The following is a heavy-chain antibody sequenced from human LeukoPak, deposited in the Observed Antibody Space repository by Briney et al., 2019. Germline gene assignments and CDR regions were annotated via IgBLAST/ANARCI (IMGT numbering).Heavy chain of an antibody. D-gene: IGHD4-11*01. CDR1: GRSIASYY. CDR2: IYYSGST. V-gene: IGHV4-59*01. CDR3: ARSEINDYSRY. Sequence: PSETLSLTCTVSGRSIASYYWSWLRQFPGKGLEWIGNIYYSGSTNYNPSLKSRVTISVDTSKNKFSLKLSAVTAADTAVYYCARSEINDYSRYWGQGSLVTVSS. J-gene: IGHJ4*02.